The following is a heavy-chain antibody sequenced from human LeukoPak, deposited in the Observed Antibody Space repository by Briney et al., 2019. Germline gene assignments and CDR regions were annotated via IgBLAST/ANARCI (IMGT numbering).Heavy chain of an antibody. CDR2: INPNSGGT. D-gene: IGHD3-9*01. Sequence: ASVKVSCKASGYTFTGYYMHWVRQAPGQGLEWMGWINPNSGGTNYVQKFQGRVTMTRDTSISTAYMELSGLRSDDTAVYYCARPLDSYYYYYMDVWGKGTTVTVSS. J-gene: IGHJ6*03. CDR3: ARPLDSYYYYYMDV. CDR1: GYTFTGYY. V-gene: IGHV1-2*02.